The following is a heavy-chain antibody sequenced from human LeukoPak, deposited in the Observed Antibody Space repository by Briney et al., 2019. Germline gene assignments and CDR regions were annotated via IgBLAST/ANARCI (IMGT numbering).Heavy chain of an antibody. CDR1: GYTLTELS. Sequence: ASEKVSCKVSGYTLTELSMHWVRQAPGKGLEWMGGFDPEDGETIYAQKFQGRVTMTEDTSTDTAYMELSSLRSEDTAVYYCATGPPGGDWPWYWGQGTLVTVSS. J-gene: IGHJ4*02. D-gene: IGHD2-21*02. CDR3: ATGPPGGDWPWY. CDR2: FDPEDGET. V-gene: IGHV1-24*01.